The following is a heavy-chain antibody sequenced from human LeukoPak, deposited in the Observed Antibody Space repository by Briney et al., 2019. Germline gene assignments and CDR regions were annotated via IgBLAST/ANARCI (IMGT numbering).Heavy chain of an antibody. CDR3: AGYYYDSSRGFDL. J-gene: IGHJ5*02. Sequence: GGSLRLSCAASGFKFDDYGMSWVRQAPGKGLEWVCDINWNGAWTGYADSVKGRFTISRDNAKNSLYLQMNSLRAEDTALYYCAGYYYDSSRGFDLWGQGTLV. D-gene: IGHD3-22*01. V-gene: IGHV3-20*04. CDR2: INWNGAWT. CDR1: GFKFDDYG.